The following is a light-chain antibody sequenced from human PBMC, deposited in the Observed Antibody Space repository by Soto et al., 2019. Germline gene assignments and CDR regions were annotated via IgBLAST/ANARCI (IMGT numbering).Light chain of an antibody. CDR1: QSVSSN. CDR3: QQYGSSGT. CDR2: GAS. Sequence: EIVMTQSPATLSVSPGERATLSCRASQSVSSNLAWYQQKPGQAPRLLIYGASTRATGIPARFSGSGSGTESTVTISSLQSEDFAVYYCQQYGSSGTFGQGTKVEIK. J-gene: IGKJ1*01. V-gene: IGKV3-15*01.